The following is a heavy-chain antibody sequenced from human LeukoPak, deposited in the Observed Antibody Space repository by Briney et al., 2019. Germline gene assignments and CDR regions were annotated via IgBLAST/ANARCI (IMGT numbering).Heavy chain of an antibody. CDR3: AKVESAGIVGATLDY. D-gene: IGHD1-26*01. CDR2: INSDSSLM. J-gene: IGHJ4*02. Sequence: PGGSLRLSCAASGFTFSSYSMNWVRQAPGKGLEWVSSINSDSSLMYYADSVKGRFTISRDNSKNTLYLQMNSLRAEDTAVYYCAKVESAGIVGATLDYWGQGTLVTASS. V-gene: IGHV3-21*04. CDR1: GFTFSSYS.